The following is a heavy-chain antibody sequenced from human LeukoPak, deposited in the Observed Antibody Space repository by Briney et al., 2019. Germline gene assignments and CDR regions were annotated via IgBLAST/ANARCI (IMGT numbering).Heavy chain of an antibody. Sequence: SETLSLTCAVSGGSISSYYWSWIRQPPGKGLEWIGYIYTSGSTNYNPSLKSRVTISVDTSKNQFSLKLSSVTAADTAVYYCARLPGYGDYGAPWFDPWGQGTLVTVSS. CDR2: IYTSGST. CDR3: ARLPGYGDYGAPWFDP. V-gene: IGHV4-4*09. D-gene: IGHD4-17*01. CDR1: GGSISSYY. J-gene: IGHJ5*02.